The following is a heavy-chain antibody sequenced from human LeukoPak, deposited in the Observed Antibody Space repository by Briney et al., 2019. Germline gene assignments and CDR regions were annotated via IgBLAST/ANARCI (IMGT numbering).Heavy chain of an antibody. D-gene: IGHD3-9*01. CDR3: ARRTTYFGWIPSESPSCFDY. CDR2: INSDGSST. CDR1: GFTFSSYW. Sequence: GGSLRLSCAASGFTFSSYWMHWVRQAPGKGLVWVSRINSDGSSTSYADSVKGRFTISRDNAKNTLYLQMNSLRAEDTAVYYCARRTTYFGWIPSESPSCFDYWGQGTLVTVSS. J-gene: IGHJ4*02. V-gene: IGHV3-74*01.